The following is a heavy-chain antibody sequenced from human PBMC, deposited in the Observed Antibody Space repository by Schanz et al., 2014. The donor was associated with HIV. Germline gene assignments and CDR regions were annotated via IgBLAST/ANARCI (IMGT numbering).Heavy chain of an antibody. CDR2: ISYDGSNK. V-gene: IGHV3-30*04. Sequence: QVQLVESGGGVVQPGRSLRLSCAASGFTFNSYAMHWVRQAPGKGLEWVAVISYDGSNKYYADSVKGRFTISRDNSKNTLYLQMNSLRGEDTAVYYCARVANWDYYGMDVWGRGTTVTVSS. CDR1: GFTFNSYA. CDR3: ARVANWDYYGMDV. D-gene: IGHD3-16*01. J-gene: IGHJ6*02.